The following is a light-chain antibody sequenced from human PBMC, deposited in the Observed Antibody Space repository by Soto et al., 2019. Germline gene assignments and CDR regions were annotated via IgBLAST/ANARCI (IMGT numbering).Light chain of an antibody. CDR3: QQYNSYPIT. Sequence: DIQMTQNTSSLSASVGDRVTITCRASQAISTWLAWYQQKPEKAPKSLIYGASNLQSGVPSRFSGSGFGTDFTLTISSLQPEDFATYYCQQYNSYPITFGHGRLLEIK. V-gene: IGKV1D-16*01. CDR2: GAS. CDR1: QAISTW. J-gene: IGKJ5*01.